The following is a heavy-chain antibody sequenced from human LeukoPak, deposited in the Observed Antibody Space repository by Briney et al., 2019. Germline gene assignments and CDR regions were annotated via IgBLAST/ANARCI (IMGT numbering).Heavy chain of an antibody. CDR2: ISGSGGST. J-gene: IGHJ4*02. D-gene: IGHD3-9*01. CDR3: ARARLGAPDY. Sequence: GGSLRLSCAASGFTFSNYAMNWVRQAPGKGLEWVSAISGSGGSTYYADSVRGRFTISRENAKNSLYLQMNSLRAGDTAVYYCARARLGAPDYWGQGTLVTVSS. CDR1: GFTFSNYA. V-gene: IGHV3-23*01.